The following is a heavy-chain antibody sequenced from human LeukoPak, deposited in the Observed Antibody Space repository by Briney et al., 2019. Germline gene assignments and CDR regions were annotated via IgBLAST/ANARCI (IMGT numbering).Heavy chain of an antibody. D-gene: IGHD5-18*01. CDR3: ARSPVETPLGRPSHY. CDR1: GDYISNYY. CDR2: INTSGST. Sequence: PSETLSLTCTVSGDYISNYYWNWIRQPAGKGLEWIGRINTSGSTNYNPSLKSRVSMSIDASKNQFSLRLTSVTAADTAMFYCARSPVETPLGRPSHYWGQGTLVTVSS. J-gene: IGHJ4*02. V-gene: IGHV4-4*07.